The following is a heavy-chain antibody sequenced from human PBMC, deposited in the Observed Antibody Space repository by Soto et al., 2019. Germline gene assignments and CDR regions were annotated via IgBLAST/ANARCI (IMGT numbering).Heavy chain of an antibody. Sequence: GGSLRLSCAASGFTFSSYAMSWVRQAPGKGLEWVSAISGSGGSTYYADSVKGRFTISRDNSKNTLYLQMNSLRAENTAVYYWAKGRGGSLALLDYWGQGTLDTVSS. CDR3: AKGRGGSLALLDY. J-gene: IGHJ4*02. D-gene: IGHD3-10*01. CDR2: ISGSGGST. CDR1: GFTFSSYA. V-gene: IGHV3-23*01.